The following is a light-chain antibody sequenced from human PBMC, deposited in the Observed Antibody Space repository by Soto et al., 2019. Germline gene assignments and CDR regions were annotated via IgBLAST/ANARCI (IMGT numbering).Light chain of an antibody. V-gene: IGKV3-15*01. CDR2: GAS. Sequence: EILMTQSPATLSVSPGDRATLSCRASQSVSNNLAWYQQRPGQAPRLLIYGASTRATGIPARFSGSGSGTEVTLTISSLQSEDFAVYYCQQSYSIPWTFGQGTKVEIK. CDR1: QSVSNN. J-gene: IGKJ1*01. CDR3: QQSYSIPWT.